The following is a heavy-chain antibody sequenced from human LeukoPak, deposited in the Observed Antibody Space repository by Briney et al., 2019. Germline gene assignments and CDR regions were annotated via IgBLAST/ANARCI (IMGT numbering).Heavy chain of an antibody. Sequence: ASVKVSCKASGYTFTGYYMHWVRQAPGQGLEWMAWINPNSGGTNYAQKLQGRVTMTRDTSISTAYMELSRLRSDDTAVYYCARGPYTMVRGVIIEYWGQGTLVTLSS. V-gene: IGHV1-2*02. CDR2: INPNSGGT. D-gene: IGHD3-10*01. CDR3: ARGPYTMVRGVIIEY. CDR1: GYTFTGYY. J-gene: IGHJ4*02.